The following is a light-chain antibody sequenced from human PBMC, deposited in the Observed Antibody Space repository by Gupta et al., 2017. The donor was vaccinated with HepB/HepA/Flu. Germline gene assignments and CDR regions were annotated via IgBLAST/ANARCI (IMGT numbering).Light chain of an antibody. CDR1: QSISSY. CDR3: QQRYSNHQALT. V-gene: IGKV1-39*01. CDR2: AAS. Sequence: DIQMTQSPSSLSASVGDRVTITCRASQSISSYLNWYQQKPGKAPKLLIYAASSLQSGVPSRFSGSGDGTDFTLTISSRQPEDFATYYCQQRYSNHQALTFGGGTKVEIK. J-gene: IGKJ4*01.